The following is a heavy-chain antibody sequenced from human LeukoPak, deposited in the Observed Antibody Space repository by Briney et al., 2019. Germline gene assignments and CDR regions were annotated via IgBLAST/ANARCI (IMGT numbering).Heavy chain of an antibody. Sequence: SETLSLTCTVSGGSISSYYWSWIRQPPGKGLEWIGYIYYSGSTNYNPSLKSRVTISVDTSKNQFSLKLSSVTAADTAVYYCARVLRGERWLPRDWFDPWGQGTLVTVSS. CDR3: ARVLRGERWLPRDWFDP. D-gene: IGHD6-19*01. CDR2: IYYSGST. CDR1: GGSISSYY. J-gene: IGHJ5*02. V-gene: IGHV4-59*01.